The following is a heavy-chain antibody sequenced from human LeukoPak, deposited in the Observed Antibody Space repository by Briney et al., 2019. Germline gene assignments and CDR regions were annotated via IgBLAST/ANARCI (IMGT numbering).Heavy chain of an antibody. D-gene: IGHD1-26*01. J-gene: IGHJ5*02. CDR1: GYTFTSYG. V-gene: IGHV1-18*01. CDR2: ISAYNGNT. Sequence: GASVKVSCKASGYTFTSYGISWVRQAPGQGLEWMGWISAYNGNTNYAQKLQGRVTMTTDTSTSTAYMELSRLRSDDTAVYYCARDKEYSGSYFRENWFDPWGQGTLVTVSS. CDR3: ARDKEYSGSYFRENWFDP.